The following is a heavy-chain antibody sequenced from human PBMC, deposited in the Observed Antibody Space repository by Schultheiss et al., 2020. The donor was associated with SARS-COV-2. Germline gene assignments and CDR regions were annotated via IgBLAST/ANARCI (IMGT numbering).Heavy chain of an antibody. Sequence: SVKVSCKASGGTSSSYAISWVRQAPGQGLEWMGGIIPIFGTANYAQKFQGRVTITADESTSTAYMELSSLRSDDTAVYYCARTAKDYGGNSGNADLYYYMDVWGKGTTVTVSS. J-gene: IGHJ6*03. CDR3: ARTAKDYGGNSGNADLYYYMDV. D-gene: IGHD4-23*01. V-gene: IGHV1-69*13. CDR2: IIPIFGTA. CDR1: GGTSSSYA.